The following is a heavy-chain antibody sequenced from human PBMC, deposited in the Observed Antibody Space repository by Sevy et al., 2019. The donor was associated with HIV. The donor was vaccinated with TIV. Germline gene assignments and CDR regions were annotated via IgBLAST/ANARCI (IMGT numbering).Heavy chain of an antibody. D-gene: IGHD5-12*01. CDR3: ARGRWLQLRRHYGMDV. CDR2: IYYSGST. J-gene: IGHJ6*02. V-gene: IGHV4-59*01. Sequence: SETLSLTCTVSGGSISSYYWSWIRQPPGKGLEWIGHIYYSGSTNYNPSLKSRVTISVDTSKNQFSLKLSSVTAADTAVYYCARGRWLQLRRHYGMDVWGQGTTVTVSS. CDR1: GGSISSYY.